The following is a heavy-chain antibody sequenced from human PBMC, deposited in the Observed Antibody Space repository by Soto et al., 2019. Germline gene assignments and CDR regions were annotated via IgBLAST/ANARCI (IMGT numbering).Heavy chain of an antibody. V-gene: IGHV3-15*07. J-gene: IGHJ6*02. CDR3: TTTLHVTILPRAYYLGMDV. D-gene: IGHD3-3*01. CDR2: IKSKTDGGTT. Sequence: SVSNAWMNWVRQAPGKGLEWVGRIKSKTDGGTTDYAAPVKGRFTISRDDSKNTLYLQMNRLKTEDTAVYYCTTTLHVTILPRAYYLGMDVWGQGTTVTVSS. CDR1: SVSNAW.